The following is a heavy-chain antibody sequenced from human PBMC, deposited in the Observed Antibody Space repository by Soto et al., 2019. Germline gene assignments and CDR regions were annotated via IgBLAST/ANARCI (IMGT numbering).Heavy chain of an antibody. V-gene: IGHV3-23*01. CDR2: IRGSGSST. CDR3: AKHGGSGYYYADFDY. D-gene: IGHD3-22*01. J-gene: IGHJ4*02. Sequence: EVQLLESGGGLVQPGGSLRVSCAASGFTFSSNAMSWVRQAPGKGLEWVSSIRGSGSSTDYADSVEGRFSISRDNSKNTLYLQMNSLRAEDTAIYHCAKHGGSGYYYADFDYWGQGTLVTVSS. CDR1: GFTFSSNA.